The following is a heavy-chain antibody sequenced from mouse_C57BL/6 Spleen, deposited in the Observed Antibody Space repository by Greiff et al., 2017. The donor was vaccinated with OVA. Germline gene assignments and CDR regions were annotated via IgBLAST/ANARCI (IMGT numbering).Heavy chain of an antibody. CDR1: GYAFTNYL. CDR3: ASQESWWFAY. D-gene: IGHD3-2*02. CDR2: INPGSGGT. J-gene: IGHJ3*01. V-gene: IGHV1-54*01. Sequence: QVQLKQSGAELVRPGTSVKVSCKASGYAFTNYLIEWVKQRPGQGLEWIGVINPGSGGTNYNEKFKGKATLTADKSSSTAYMQLSSLTSEDSAVDFCASQESWWFAYWGQGTLVTVSA.